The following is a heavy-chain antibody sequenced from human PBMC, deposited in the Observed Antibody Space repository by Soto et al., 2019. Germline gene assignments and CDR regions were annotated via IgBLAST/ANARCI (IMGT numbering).Heavy chain of an antibody. CDR3: ARGSYYDFWSGHIDY. J-gene: IGHJ4*02. Sequence: PSETLSLTCTVSGGSISSYYWGWIRQPPGKGLEWIGYIYYSGSTNYNPSLKSRVTISVDTSKNQFSLKLSSVTAADTAVYYCARGSYYDFWSGHIDYWGQGTLVTVSS. CDR1: GGSISSYY. D-gene: IGHD3-3*01. V-gene: IGHV4-59*01. CDR2: IYYSGST.